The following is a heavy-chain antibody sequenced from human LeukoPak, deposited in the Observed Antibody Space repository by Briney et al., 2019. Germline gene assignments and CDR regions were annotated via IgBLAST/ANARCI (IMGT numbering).Heavy chain of an antibody. J-gene: IGHJ4*02. Sequence: PSETLSLTCAVYGGSFSGYYWSWIRQPPGKGLEWIGEINHSGSTNYNPSLKSRVTISVDTSKNQFSLKLSSVTAADTAVYYCARVGYCSSTSCPGYYFDYWGQGTLVTASS. CDR3: ARVGYCSSTSCPGYYFDY. D-gene: IGHD2-2*01. V-gene: IGHV4-34*01. CDR1: GGSFSGYY. CDR2: INHSGST.